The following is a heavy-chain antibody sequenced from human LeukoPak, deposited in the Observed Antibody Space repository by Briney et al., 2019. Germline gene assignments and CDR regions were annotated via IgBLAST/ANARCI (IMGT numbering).Heavy chain of an antibody. CDR2: ISAYNGNT. D-gene: IGHD3-10*01. CDR1: GYTFTSYG. Sequence: ASVKVSCKASGYTFTSYGISWVRQAPGQGLEWMGWISAYNGNTNYAQKLQGRVTMTTDTSTSTAYMELRSLRSDDTAVYYCARDRRPTMVRGPMDYWGQGTLVTVSS. J-gene: IGHJ4*02. CDR3: ARDRRPTMVRGPMDY. V-gene: IGHV1-18*01.